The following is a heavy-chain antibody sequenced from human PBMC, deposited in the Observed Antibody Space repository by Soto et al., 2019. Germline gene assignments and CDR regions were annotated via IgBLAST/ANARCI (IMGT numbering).Heavy chain of an antibody. CDR3: ARAPDMTTVTTRDYYYYYGMDV. CDR1: GYTFTSYY. CDR2: INPSGGST. V-gene: IGHV1-46*01. D-gene: IGHD4-17*01. Sequence: GASVKVSCKASGYTFTSYYMHWVRQAPGQGLEGMGIINPSGGSTSYAPKFQGRVTMTRDTSTSTVYMELSSLRSEDTAVYYCARAPDMTTVTTRDYYYYYGMDVWG. J-gene: IGHJ6*02.